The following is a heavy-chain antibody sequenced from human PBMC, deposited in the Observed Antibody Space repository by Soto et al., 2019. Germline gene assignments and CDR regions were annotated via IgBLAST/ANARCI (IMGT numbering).Heavy chain of an antibody. J-gene: IGHJ4*02. CDR2: INHSGST. V-gene: IGHV4-34*01. Sequence: SETLSLTCAVYGGSFSGYYWSWIRQPPGKGLEWIGEINHSGSTNYNPSLKSRVTISVDTSKNQLSLKLSSVTAADTAVYYCATTAYCSGGSCYSGPDYWGQGTLVTVSS. D-gene: IGHD2-15*01. CDR1: GGSFSGYY. CDR3: ATTAYCSGGSCYSGPDY.